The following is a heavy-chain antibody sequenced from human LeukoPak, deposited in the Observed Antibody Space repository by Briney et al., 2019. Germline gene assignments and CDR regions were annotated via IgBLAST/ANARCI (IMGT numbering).Heavy chain of an antibody. Sequence: GRSLRLSCAASGFIFTAYGMHWVRQAPGKGLEWLTFIQFDGSNKLYADSVKGRFTVSRDTSKNTVYLQMNSLRAEDTAVYYCARDRFYEVGASDYWGQGTLVTVSS. J-gene: IGHJ4*02. V-gene: IGHV3-30*03. CDR2: IQFDGSNK. D-gene: IGHD1-26*01. CDR1: GFIFTAYG. CDR3: ARDRFYEVGASDY.